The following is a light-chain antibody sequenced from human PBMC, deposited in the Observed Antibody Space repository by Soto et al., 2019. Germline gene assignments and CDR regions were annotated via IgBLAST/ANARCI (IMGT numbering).Light chain of an antibody. CDR3: QQYGTSPGT. CDR2: GAS. V-gene: IGKV3-20*01. J-gene: IGKJ2*01. Sequence: EIVFTQSPGTLSLSPGERVTLSCRASQSVSSNYLAWYQQKPGQAPRLLSYGASNRATGIPDRFSGSGSGTDFTLTISRLEPEDFAVYYCQQYGTSPGTFGQGTKLEIK. CDR1: QSVSSNY.